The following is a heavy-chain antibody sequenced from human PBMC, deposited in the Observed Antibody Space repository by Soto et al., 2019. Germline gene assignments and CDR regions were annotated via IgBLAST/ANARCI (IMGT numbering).Heavy chain of an antibody. CDR1: GFTFSSYA. D-gene: IGHD6-13*01. V-gene: IGHV3-30-3*01. CDR2: ISYDGSNK. J-gene: IGHJ3*02. Sequence: GGSLRLSCAASGFTFSSYAMHWVRQAPGKGLEWVAVISYDGSNKYYADSVKGRFTISRDNSKNTLYLQMNSLRAEDTAVYYCACGYSSSWWRVDAFDIWGQGTMVTVSS. CDR3: ACGYSSSWWRVDAFDI.